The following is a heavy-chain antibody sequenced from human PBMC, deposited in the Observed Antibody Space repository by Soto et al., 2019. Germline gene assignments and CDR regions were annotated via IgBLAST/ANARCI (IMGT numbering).Heavy chain of an antibody. CDR3: ARDIQSVGPRANDAFDV. J-gene: IGHJ3*01. CDR2: LNPDTGNT. V-gene: IGHV1-3*01. Sequence: QVQLVQSGAELKKPGASVNISCTASGFTFMANLINGLPKVPGKGLEWMGWLNPDTGNTRYSETFQGRVTISRHPSASIAYLELSGLENEDTALYFCARDIQSVGPRANDAFDVWGQGTMITVSS. D-gene: IGHD5-18*01. CDR1: GFTFMANL.